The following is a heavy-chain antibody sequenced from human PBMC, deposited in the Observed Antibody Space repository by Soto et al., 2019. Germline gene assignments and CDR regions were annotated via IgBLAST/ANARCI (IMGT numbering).Heavy chain of an antibody. CDR1: GGSISSYY. D-gene: IGHD3-10*01. CDR3: ARDRRLGYYYGSGSSRYRYGMDV. J-gene: IGHJ6*02. V-gene: IGHV4-59*01. CDR2: IYYSGST. Sequence: QVQLQESGPGLVKPSETLSLTCTVSGGSISSYYWSWIRQPPGKGLEWIGYIYYSGSTNYNPSLKSRVTISVDTSKNQFSLKLSSVTAADTAVYYCARDRRLGYYYGSGSSRYRYGMDVWGQGTTVTVSS.